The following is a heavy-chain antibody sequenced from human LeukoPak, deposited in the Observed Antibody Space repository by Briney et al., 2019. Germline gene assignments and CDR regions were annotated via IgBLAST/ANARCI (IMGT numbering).Heavy chain of an antibody. CDR2: ISSSSSTI. CDR1: GFTFSSYS. J-gene: IGHJ4*02. Sequence: PGGSLRLSWAAAGFTFSSYSMNWVRQAPGKGLEWVSYISSSSSTIYYADSVKGRFTISRDNAKNSLYLQMNSLRAEDTAVYYCARDLGGYDAVLGYWGQGTLVTVSS. D-gene: IGHD5-12*01. CDR3: ARDLGGYDAVLGY. V-gene: IGHV3-48*04.